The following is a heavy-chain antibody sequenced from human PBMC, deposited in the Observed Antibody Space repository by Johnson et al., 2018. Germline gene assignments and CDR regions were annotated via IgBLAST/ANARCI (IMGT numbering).Heavy chain of an antibody. D-gene: IGHD1-26*01. Sequence: VQLVQSGGGLVKPGGSLRLSCAASGFTFSSYSMNWVRQAPGKGLEWVSSISSSSSYIYYADSVKGRFTISRDNAKNSLYLQMNSLRAEDTAVYYCARASGGSYPYYYYYYMDVWGKGTTVTVSS. V-gene: IGHV3-21*04. J-gene: IGHJ6*03. CDR2: ISSSSSYI. CDR1: GFTFSSYS. CDR3: ARASGGSYPYYYYYYMDV.